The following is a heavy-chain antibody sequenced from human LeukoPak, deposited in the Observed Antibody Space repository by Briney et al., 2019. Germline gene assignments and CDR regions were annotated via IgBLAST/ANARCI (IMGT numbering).Heavy chain of an antibody. Sequence: GWSLRLSCAASGFTFSSYGMHWVRHAPVKGLEWVAVLRYDGCNKYYADSVNGRFTISRGNSTISLYLQMNSMRAEDTAVYYCAIDQVRGYTPPGYWGQATLVTVSS. CDR1: GFTFSSYG. J-gene: IGHJ4*02. CDR3: AIDQVRGYTPPGY. D-gene: IGHD5-18*01. V-gene: IGHV3-33*01. CDR2: LRYDGCNK.